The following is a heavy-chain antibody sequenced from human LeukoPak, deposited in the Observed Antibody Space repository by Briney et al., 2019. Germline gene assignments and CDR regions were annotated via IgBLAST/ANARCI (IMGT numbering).Heavy chain of an antibody. CDR3: ARAHYVWGSYSDY. J-gene: IGHJ4*02. D-gene: IGHD3-16*01. Sequence: PGGSLRLSCAASGFTFSSYAMSWVRQAPWKGLEWVSGISGRGGSTYYADSVKGRFTISRVNSKNTLYLQMNSLRAEDTAVYYCARAHYVWGSYSDYWGQGTLVTVSS. CDR2: ISGRGGST. V-gene: IGHV3-23*01. CDR1: GFTFSSYA.